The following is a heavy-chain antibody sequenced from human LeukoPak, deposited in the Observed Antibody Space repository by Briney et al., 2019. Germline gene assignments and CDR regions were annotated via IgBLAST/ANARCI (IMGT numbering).Heavy chain of an antibody. J-gene: IGHJ5*02. CDR2: IYYSGST. CDR1: GGSISSGGYY. CDR3: ARDLDAAAAGWFDP. V-gene: IGHV4-31*03. Sequence: SETLSLTCTVSGGSISSGGYYWSWLRQHPGKGLEWIGYIYYSGSTYYNPSLKSRVTISVDTSKNQFSLKLSSVTAADTAVYYCARDLDAAAAGWFDPWGQGTLVTVSS. D-gene: IGHD6-13*01.